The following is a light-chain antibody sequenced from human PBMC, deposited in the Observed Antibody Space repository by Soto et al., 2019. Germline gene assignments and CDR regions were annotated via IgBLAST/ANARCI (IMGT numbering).Light chain of an antibody. J-gene: IGKJ1*01. CDR1: QSVSRT. V-gene: IGKV3-11*01. CDR2: DAS. CDR3: QQRYNWPQT. Sequence: EVVLTQSPATLSLSPGERANLSCRTSQSVSRTLAWYQQKSGQAPRLLIYDASNRATGIPTRFSGSGSGTDFTLTISSLEPEDFAAYYCQQRYNWPQTFGQGTKVEIK.